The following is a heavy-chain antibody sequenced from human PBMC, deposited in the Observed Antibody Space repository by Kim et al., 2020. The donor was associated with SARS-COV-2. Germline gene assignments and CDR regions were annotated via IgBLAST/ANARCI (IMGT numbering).Heavy chain of an antibody. CDR3: ARLFREQVGDS. J-gene: IGHJ4*02. CDR2: VSYSGRS. CDR1: GGSITTTVYS. V-gene: IGHV4-39*07. D-gene: IGHD6-13*01. Sequence: SETLSLSCSVSGGSITTTVYSWGWIRQPPGKGLEWIGSVSYSGRSPYNPSLRNRVTTSLDRSKNQFSLKLTSVTAADTADYYCARLFREQVGDSWGQGT.